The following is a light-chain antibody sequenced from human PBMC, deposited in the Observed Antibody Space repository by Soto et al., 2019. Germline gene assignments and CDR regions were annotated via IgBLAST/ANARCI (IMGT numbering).Light chain of an antibody. Sequence: DIQMTQSPSSLSASFGDRVTMNCRASQGIGFSLSWFQQRPGYTPKLLIYAASTLQSGVPSRFSGSGSGTDFNLTIRSLQPADVATYYCQKYTSAPHPFGGRTRVAIK. CDR3: QKYTSAPHP. V-gene: IGKV1-27*01. CDR1: QGIGFS. J-gene: IGKJ4*01. CDR2: AAS.